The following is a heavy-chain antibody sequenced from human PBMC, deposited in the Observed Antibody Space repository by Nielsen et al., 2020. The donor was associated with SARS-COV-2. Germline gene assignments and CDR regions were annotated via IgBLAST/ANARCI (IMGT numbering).Heavy chain of an antibody. V-gene: IGHV3-23*03. CDR2: IYAAGTST. CDR3: AKGGYSSDWGVFDN. CDR1: GFAFSHYV. Sequence: GESLKISCAASGFAFSHYVMNWVRQAPGKGLEWVSLIYAAGTSTYYTASVKGRFTISRDNSNSTLYLQMNSLRADDTAMYYCAKGGYSSDWGVFDNWGQGALVTVSS. D-gene: IGHD6-19*01. J-gene: IGHJ4*02.